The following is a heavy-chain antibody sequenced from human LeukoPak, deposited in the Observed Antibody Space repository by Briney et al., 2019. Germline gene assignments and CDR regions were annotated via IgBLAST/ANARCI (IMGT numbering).Heavy chain of an antibody. CDR3: ARDDLIQLIDY. Sequence: GGSLRLSCAASGFTFSSCSMNWVRQAPGKGLEWVSSISSSSSYIYYADSVKGRFTISRDNAKNSLYLQMNSLRAEDTAVYYCARDDLIQLIDYWGQGTLVTVSS. CDR2: ISSSSSYI. J-gene: IGHJ4*02. V-gene: IGHV3-21*01. CDR1: GFTFSSCS. D-gene: IGHD5-18*01.